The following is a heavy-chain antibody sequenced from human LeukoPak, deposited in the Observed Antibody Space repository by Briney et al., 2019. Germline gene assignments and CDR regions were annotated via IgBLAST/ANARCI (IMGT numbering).Heavy chain of an antibody. Sequence: PSQTLPLTCTVSGGSISSGGYYWSWIRQHPGKGLEWIGYIYYSGSTYYNPSLKSRVTISVDTSKNQFSLKLSSVTAADTAVYYCAREVVTPTYNWFDPWGQGTLVTVSS. D-gene: IGHD3-22*01. J-gene: IGHJ5*02. CDR2: IYYSGST. CDR3: AREVVTPTYNWFDP. V-gene: IGHV4-31*03. CDR1: GGSISSGGYY.